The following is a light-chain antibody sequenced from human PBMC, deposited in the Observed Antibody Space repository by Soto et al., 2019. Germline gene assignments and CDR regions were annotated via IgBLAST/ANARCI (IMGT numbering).Light chain of an antibody. CDR1: QSVSSY. J-gene: IGKJ1*01. V-gene: IGKV3-15*01. CDR2: GAY. Sequence: EMVLTQSPATLSLSPGESATLSCRASQSVSSYLAWYQQKPGQAPRLLIHGAYTRATGFPARFSGSGSGTDFTLSISSLQSEDFAVYYCQQYNNWPWTFGQGTK. CDR3: QQYNNWPWT.